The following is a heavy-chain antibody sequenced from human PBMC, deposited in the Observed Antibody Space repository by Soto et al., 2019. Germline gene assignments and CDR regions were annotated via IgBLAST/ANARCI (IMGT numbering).Heavy chain of an antibody. D-gene: IGHD3-10*01. CDR1: GGSISSYY. CDR2: IYYSGST. J-gene: IGHJ3*02. Sequence: KLPETLSLTFTVSGGSISSYYWSWIRQPPGKGLEWIGYIYYSGSTNYNPSLKSRVTISVDTSKNQFSLKLSSVTAADTAVYYCARVWGGAFDIWGQGTMVTVSS. V-gene: IGHV4-59*01. CDR3: ARVWGGAFDI.